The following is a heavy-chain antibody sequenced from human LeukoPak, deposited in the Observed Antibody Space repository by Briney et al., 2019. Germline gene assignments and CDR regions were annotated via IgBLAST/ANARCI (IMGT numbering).Heavy chain of an antibody. CDR2: ISSSSSYI. D-gene: IGHD5-24*01. J-gene: IGHJ3*02. CDR1: GFXFSDYY. CDR3: ARVKRWLHQGAFDI. Sequence: GGSLRLSCAASGFXFSDYYMSWIRQAPGKGLEWVSDISSSSSYINYADSVKGRFTISRDNAKNSLYLQMNSLRAEDTAVYYCARVKRWLHQGAFDIWGQGTMVTVSS. V-gene: IGHV3-11*05.